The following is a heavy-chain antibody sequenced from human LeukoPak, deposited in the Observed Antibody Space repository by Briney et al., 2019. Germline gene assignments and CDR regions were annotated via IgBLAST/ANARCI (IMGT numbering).Heavy chain of an antibody. J-gene: IGHJ4*02. V-gene: IGHV1-2*02. CDR2: INPNSGGT. D-gene: IGHD3-16*02. CDR3: ARAISRYDYVWGSYRFGSPNQFDY. Sequence: ASVKVSCKASGYTFTGYYMHWVRQAPGQGLEWMGWINPNSGGTNYAQKFQGRVTMTRDTSISTAYMELSRLRSDDTAVYYCARAISRYDYVWGSYRFGSPNQFDYWGQGTLVTVSS. CDR1: GYTFTGYY.